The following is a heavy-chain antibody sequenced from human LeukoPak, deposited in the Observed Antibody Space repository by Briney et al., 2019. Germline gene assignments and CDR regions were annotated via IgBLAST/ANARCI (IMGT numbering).Heavy chain of an antibody. CDR2: IIPIFGTA. CDR1: GGTFSSYA. CDR3: ARAVAPAAKGFFYYYYMDV. Sequence: SVKVSCKASGGTFSSYAISWVRQAPGQGLEWMGGIIPIFGTANYAQKFQGRVTITADESTSTAYMELSSLRSEDTAVYYCARAVAPAAKGFFYYYYMDVWGKGTTVTVSS. D-gene: IGHD2-2*01. J-gene: IGHJ6*03. V-gene: IGHV1-69*01.